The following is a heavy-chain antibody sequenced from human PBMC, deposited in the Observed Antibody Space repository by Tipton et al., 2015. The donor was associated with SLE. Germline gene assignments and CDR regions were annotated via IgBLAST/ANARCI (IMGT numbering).Heavy chain of an antibody. CDR3: ARHRLSYTFDI. D-gene: IGHD3-10*01. CDR1: GGSFSGYY. CDR2: IYYTGST. J-gene: IGHJ3*02. V-gene: IGHV4-34*01. Sequence: TLSLTCAVYGGSFSGYYWGWIRRPPGKGLEWIGSIYYTGSTYYNPSLKSRVTISVDTSKNQFSLNLSSVTAADTAVYYCARHRLSYTFDIWGQGTMVTVSS.